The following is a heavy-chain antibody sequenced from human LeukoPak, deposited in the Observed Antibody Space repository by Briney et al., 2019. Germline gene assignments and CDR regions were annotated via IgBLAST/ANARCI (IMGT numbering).Heavy chain of an antibody. CDR1: GFIFSNNW. D-gene: IGHD3-10*01. V-gene: IGHV3-15*01. Sequence: GGSLRLSCAASGFIFSNNWFSWVRQAPGKGLEWVGHIKSKSYGETTDYAEPVKGRFTISRDDADDMVYLQLSSLRPEDTAVYYCITITITRGALWGLGTLVTVSS. CDR2: IKSKSYGETT. CDR3: ITITITRGAL. J-gene: IGHJ4*02.